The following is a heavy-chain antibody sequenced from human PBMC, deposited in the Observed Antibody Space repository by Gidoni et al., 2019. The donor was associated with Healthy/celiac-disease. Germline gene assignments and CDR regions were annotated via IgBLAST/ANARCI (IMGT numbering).Heavy chain of an antibody. D-gene: IGHD3-22*01. CDR2: IYYSGST. CDR3: ARPNYYDSSGYYYVGTGFDP. CDR1: GGSISRRSYS. Sequence: QLQLQESGPGLVKPSETLSLTCTVSGGSISRRSYSWGWIRPPPGKGMEGIGSIYYSGSTYYNPALKSRVTISVDKSKNQFSLKLSSVTAAYTAVYYCARPNYYDSSGYYYVGTGFDPWGQGTLVTVSS. V-gene: IGHV4-39*01. J-gene: IGHJ5*02.